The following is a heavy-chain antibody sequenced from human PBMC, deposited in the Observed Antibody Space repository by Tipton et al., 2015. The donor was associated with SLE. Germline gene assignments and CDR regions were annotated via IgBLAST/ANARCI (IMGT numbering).Heavy chain of an antibody. V-gene: IGHV4-4*09. Sequence: TLSLTCAVYGGSFSGYYWSWIRQPPGKGLEWIGYIYTSGSTNYNPSLKSRVTISVDTSKNQFPLKLSSVTAADTAVYYCARRPPFIAAHDYWGQGTLVTVSS. CDR2: IYTSGST. J-gene: IGHJ4*02. CDR3: ARRPPFIAAHDY. D-gene: IGHD6-6*01. CDR1: GGSFSGYY.